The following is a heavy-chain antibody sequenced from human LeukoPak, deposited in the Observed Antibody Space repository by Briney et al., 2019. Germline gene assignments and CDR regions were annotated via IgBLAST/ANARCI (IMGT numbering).Heavy chain of an antibody. J-gene: IGHJ6*02. CDR2: IYTSGST. Sequence: PSETLSLTCTVSGGSISSYYWSWIRQPAGKGLEWIGRIYTSGSTNYNPSLKSRVTMSVDTSKNQFSLKLSSVTAADTAVYYCARDKKVRGYDGMDVWGQGNTVTVSS. V-gene: IGHV4-4*07. CDR1: GGSISSYY. D-gene: IGHD3-10*01. CDR3: ARDKKVRGYDGMDV.